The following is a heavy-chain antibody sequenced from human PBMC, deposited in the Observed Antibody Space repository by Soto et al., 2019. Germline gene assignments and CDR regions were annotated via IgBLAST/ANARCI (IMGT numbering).Heavy chain of an antibody. J-gene: IGHJ6*03. CDR3: AHCRMATTWAYMDG. D-gene: IGHD2-2*01. Sequence: QVQLQESGPGLVKPSETLSLTCTVSGGSVGSYYWTWIRQAPGKGLEWLGYTFLTGGTNYNPSLKGRAAISVDTSKNQVSLQMTSVSAADSAVYFCAHCRMATTWAYMDGWGKGTTVSVSS. CDR2: TFLTGGT. CDR1: GGSVGSYY. V-gene: IGHV4-59*02.